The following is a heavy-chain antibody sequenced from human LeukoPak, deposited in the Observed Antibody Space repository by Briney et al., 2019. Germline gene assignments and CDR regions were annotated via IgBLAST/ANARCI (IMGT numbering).Heavy chain of an antibody. CDR3: AKLMATSATGY. D-gene: IGHD5-24*01. Sequence: GGSLRLSCAASGFTFSSFAMTWVRQEPGNGLGWVSGISATGGTIFYADSVRGRFTFSRDNSKNTLYLQMNSLRAEDTAVYYCAKLMATSATGYWGQGTLVTVSS. CDR1: GFTFSSFA. V-gene: IGHV3-23*01. J-gene: IGHJ4*02. CDR2: ISATGGTI.